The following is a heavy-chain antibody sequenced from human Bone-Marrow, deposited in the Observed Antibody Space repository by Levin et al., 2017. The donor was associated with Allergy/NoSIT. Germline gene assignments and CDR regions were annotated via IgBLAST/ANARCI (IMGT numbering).Heavy chain of an antibody. CDR1: GFTFSSYA. J-gene: IGHJ3*02. V-gene: IGHV3-23*01. D-gene: IGHD5-12*01. CDR2: ISGSGGST. CDR3: AKVGGYDYYYAFDI. Sequence: GESLKISCAASGFTFSSYAMSWVRQAPGKGLEWVSAISGSGGSTYYADSVKGRFTISRDNSKNTLYLQMNSLRAEDTAVYYCAKVGGYDYYYAFDIWGQGTMVTVSS.